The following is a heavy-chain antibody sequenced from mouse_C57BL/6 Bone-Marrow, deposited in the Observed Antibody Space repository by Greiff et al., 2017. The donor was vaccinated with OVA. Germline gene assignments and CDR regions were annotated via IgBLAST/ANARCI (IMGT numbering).Heavy chain of an antibody. CDR3: ARDLYYFDY. V-gene: IGHV1-50*01. CDR2: IDPSDSYT. CDR1: GCTFTSYW. J-gene: IGHJ2*01. Sequence: VQLQQPGAELVKPGASVKLSCKASGCTFTSYWMQWVKQRPGQGLEWIGEIDPSDSYTNYNQKFKGKATLTVDTSSSTAYMQLSSLTSEDSAVYYCARDLYYFDYWGQGTTLTVSS.